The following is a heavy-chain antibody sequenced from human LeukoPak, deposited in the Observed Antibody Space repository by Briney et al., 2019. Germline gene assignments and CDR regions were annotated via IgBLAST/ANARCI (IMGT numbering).Heavy chain of an antibody. V-gene: IGHV3-7*01. CDR2: INQDGSEQ. D-gene: IGHD5-18*01. J-gene: IGHJ6*03. CDR1: GFTFSSYW. CDR3: ARDEKTRIQLWLRYYYYMDV. Sequence: PGGSLRLSCAASGFTFSSYWMTWVRQAPGKGLEWVASINQDGSEQYYVDSVKGRFTISRDNAKNSLYLQMSSLRAEDTAVYYCARDEKTRIQLWLRYYYYMDVWGKGTTVTVSS.